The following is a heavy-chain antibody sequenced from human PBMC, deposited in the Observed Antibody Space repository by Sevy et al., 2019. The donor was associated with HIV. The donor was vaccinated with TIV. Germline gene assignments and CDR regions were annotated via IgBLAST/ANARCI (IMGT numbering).Heavy chain of an antibody. CDR1: GFAFGNYA. J-gene: IGHJ4*02. Sequence: GGSLRLSCAASGFAFGNYAMSWVRQTPNKGLEWVSAIGTTGSTTYYADSVKGRFTISRDDSKNILYLQMSGLRADDTAIYYCVKDPVFRYFDWLLDYFDHWGQGTLVTVSS. CDR3: VKDPVFRYFDWLLDYFDH. D-gene: IGHD3-9*01. V-gene: IGHV3-23*05. CDR2: IGTTGSTT.